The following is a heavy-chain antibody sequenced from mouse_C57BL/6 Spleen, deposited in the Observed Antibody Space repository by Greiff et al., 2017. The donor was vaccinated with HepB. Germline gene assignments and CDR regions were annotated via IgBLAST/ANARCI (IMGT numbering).Heavy chain of an antibody. CDR3: AREAQATYYAMDY. Sequence: EVKLVESGGGLVKPGGSLKLSCAASGFTFSDYGMHWVRQAPEKGLEWVAYISSGSSTIYYADTVKGRFTISRDNAKNTLFLQMTSLRSEDTAMYDCAREAQATYYAMDYWGQGTSVTVSS. V-gene: IGHV5-17*01. D-gene: IGHD3-2*02. J-gene: IGHJ4*01. CDR2: ISSGSSTI. CDR1: GFTFSDYG.